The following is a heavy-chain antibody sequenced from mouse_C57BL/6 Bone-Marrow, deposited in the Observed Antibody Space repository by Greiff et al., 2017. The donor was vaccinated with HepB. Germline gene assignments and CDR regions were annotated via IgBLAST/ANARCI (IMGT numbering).Heavy chain of an antibody. CDR1: GFSLTSYA. CDR3: ARNFYYSKGYAMDY. V-gene: IGHV2-9-1*01. CDR2: IWTGGGT. D-gene: IGHD2-5*01. J-gene: IGHJ4*01. Sequence: VMLVESGPGLVAPSQSLSITCTVSGFSLTSYAISWVRQPPGKGLEWLGVIWTGGGTKYNSALKSRLSISKDNSKSQVFLKMNSLQTDDTARYYCARNFYYSKGYAMDYWGQGTSVTVSS.